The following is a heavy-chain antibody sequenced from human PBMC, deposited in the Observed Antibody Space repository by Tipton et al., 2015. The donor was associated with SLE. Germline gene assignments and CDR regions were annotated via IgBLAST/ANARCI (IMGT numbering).Heavy chain of an antibody. V-gene: IGHV4-38-2*01. CDR2: IYHSGSI. J-gene: IGHJ4*02. Sequence: TLSLTCAVSGYSISTGYYWGWIRQPPGKGLEWIGSIYHSGSIFYNPSLKSRVTISVDTSNNQFSLKLNSVTAADTAVYYCARGVPYFDYWGQGTLVTASS. CDR3: ARGVPYFDY. D-gene: IGHD3-3*01. CDR1: GYSISTGYY.